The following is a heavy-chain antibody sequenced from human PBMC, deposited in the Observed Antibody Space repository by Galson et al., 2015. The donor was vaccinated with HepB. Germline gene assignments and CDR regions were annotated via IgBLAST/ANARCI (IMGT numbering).Heavy chain of an antibody. Sequence: SLRLSCAASGFTFSDYYMSWIRQAPGKGLEWVSYISSSSSYTNYADSVKGRFTISRDNAKNSLYLQMNSLRAEDTAVYYCARVFTMDYYYYYGMDVWGQGTTVTVSS. J-gene: IGHJ6*02. V-gene: IGHV3-11*06. CDR2: ISSSSSYT. CDR3: ARVFTMDYYYYYGMDV. CDR1: GFTFSDYY. D-gene: IGHD2-8*01.